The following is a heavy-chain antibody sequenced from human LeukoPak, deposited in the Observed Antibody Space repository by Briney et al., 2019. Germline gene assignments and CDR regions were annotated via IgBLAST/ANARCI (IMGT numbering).Heavy chain of an antibody. D-gene: IGHD3-22*01. CDR3: AKVSVDTMIVVVIPYYFDY. V-gene: IGHV3-7*03. CDR1: GFTFSSYW. J-gene: IGHJ4*02. Sequence: PGGSLRLSCAASGFTFSSYWMTWVRQAPGKGLEWVANIKQDGSEKYYVDSVKGRFTISRDNAKNSLYLQMNSLRAEDTAVYYCAKVSVDTMIVVVIPYYFDYWGQGTLVTVSS. CDR2: IKQDGSEK.